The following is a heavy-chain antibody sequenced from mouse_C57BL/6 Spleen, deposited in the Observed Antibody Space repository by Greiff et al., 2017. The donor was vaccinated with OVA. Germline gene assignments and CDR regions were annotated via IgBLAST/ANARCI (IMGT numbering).Heavy chain of an antibody. J-gene: IGHJ3*01. CDR1: GYTFTSYG. V-gene: IGHV1-81*01. CDR2: IYPRSGNT. Sequence: VQLQESGAELARPGASVKLSCKASGYTFTSYGISWVKQRTGQGLEWIGEIYPRSGNTYYNEKFKGKATLTADKSSSTAYMELRSLTSEDSAVYFCANPGAYSFAYWGQGTLVTVSA. D-gene: IGHD2-10*01. CDR3: ANPGAYSFAY.